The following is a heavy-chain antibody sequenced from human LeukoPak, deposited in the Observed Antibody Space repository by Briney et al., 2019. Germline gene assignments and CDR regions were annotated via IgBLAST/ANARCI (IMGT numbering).Heavy chain of an antibody. CDR3: AKDSAQISGSYYDYFDY. Sequence: GGSLRLSCAASGFTFSSYGMHWVRQAPGKGLEWVAVISYDGSNKYYADSVKGRFTISRVSSKNTLYLQMNSLRAEDTAVYYCAKDSAQISGSYYDYFDYWGQGTLVAVSS. J-gene: IGHJ4*02. CDR2: ISYDGSNK. V-gene: IGHV3-30*18. D-gene: IGHD1-26*01. CDR1: GFTFSSYG.